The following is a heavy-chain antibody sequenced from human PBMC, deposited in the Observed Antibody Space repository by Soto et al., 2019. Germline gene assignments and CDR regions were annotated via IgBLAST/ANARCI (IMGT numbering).Heavy chain of an antibody. CDR1: GYTFNVYF. CDR2: TNTHSGGT. J-gene: IGHJ4*02. Sequence: QVQLEQSGAEVKRPGTSVTVSCKASGYTFNVYFIHWVRQAPGQGLEWVGWTNTHSGGTNYAQKFQGRVTMTRDTSISTAYMELSRLTPDDTAVYYCARGSDRHWTSRYAHWGQGTLVTVSS. D-gene: IGHD6-13*01. CDR3: ARGSDRHWTSRYAH. V-gene: IGHV1-2*02.